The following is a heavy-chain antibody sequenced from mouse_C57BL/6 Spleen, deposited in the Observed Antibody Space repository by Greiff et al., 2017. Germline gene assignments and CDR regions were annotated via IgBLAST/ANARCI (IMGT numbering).Heavy chain of an antibody. CDR2: IHPNSGST. V-gene: IGHV1-64*01. Sequence: VQLQQPGAELVKPGASVKLSCKASGYTFTSYWMHWVKQRPGQGLEWIGMIHPNSGSTNYNEKFKSKATLTVDKSSSTAYMQLSSLTSEDSAVYYCARREARAGNFDYWGQGTTLTVSS. CDR3: ARREARAGNFDY. J-gene: IGHJ2*01. CDR1: GYTFTSYW.